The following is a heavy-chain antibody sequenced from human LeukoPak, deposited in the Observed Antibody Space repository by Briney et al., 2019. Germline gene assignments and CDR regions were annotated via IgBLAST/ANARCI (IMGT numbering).Heavy chain of an antibody. D-gene: IGHD2-2*01. J-gene: IGHJ6*02. V-gene: IGHV4-59*12. Sequence: SETLSLTCTVSGGSISSYYWSWIRQPPGRGLGWIGYIYYSGSTNYNPSLKSRVTISVDTSKNQFALKLSSGTAADTAVYYCARDYQLLFGMDVWGQGTTVTVSS. CDR3: ARDYQLLFGMDV. CDR1: GGSISSYY. CDR2: IYYSGST.